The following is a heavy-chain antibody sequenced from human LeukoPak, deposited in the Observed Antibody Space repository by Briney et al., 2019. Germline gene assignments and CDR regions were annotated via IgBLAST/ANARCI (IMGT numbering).Heavy chain of an antibody. J-gene: IGHJ5*02. Sequence: PSETLSLTCTVSGGSISSSSYYWSWIRQPPGKGLEWIGYIYYSGSTNYNPSLKSRVTISVDTSKNQFSLKLSSVTAADTAVYYCARAEGIAAAGTVWFDPWGQGTLVTVSS. D-gene: IGHD6-13*01. CDR2: IYYSGST. V-gene: IGHV4-61*01. CDR1: GGSISSSSYY. CDR3: ARAEGIAAAGTVWFDP.